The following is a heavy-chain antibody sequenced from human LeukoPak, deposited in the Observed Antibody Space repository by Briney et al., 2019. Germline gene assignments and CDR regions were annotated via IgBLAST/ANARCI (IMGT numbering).Heavy chain of an antibody. CDR1: GGSISSYY. Sequence: KPSETLSLTRTVSGGSISSYYWSWIRQPPGKGLEWIGYIYYSGSTNYNPSLKSRVTISVDTSKNQFSLKLSSVTAADTAVYYCARGPPGGQFDPWGQGTLVTVSS. D-gene: IGHD3-10*01. V-gene: IGHV4-59*01. J-gene: IGHJ5*02. CDR2: IYYSGST. CDR3: ARGPPGGQFDP.